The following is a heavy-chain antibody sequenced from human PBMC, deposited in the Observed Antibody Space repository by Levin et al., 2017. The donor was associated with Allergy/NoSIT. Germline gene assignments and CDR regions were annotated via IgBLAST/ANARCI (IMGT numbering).Heavy chain of an antibody. V-gene: IGHV3-21*01. Sequence: GGSLRLSCAASGFTFSSYSMNWVRQAPGKGLEWVSSISSSSSYIYYADSVKGRFTISRDNAKNSLYLQMNSLRAEDTAVYYCARENIAYCGGDCHGDAFDIWGQGTMVNVSS. J-gene: IGHJ3*02. CDR1: GFTFSSYS. CDR3: ARENIAYCGGDCHGDAFDI. D-gene: IGHD2-21*02. CDR2: ISSSSSYI.